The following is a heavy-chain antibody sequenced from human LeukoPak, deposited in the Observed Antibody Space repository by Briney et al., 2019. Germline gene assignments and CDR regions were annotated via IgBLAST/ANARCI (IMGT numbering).Heavy chain of an antibody. Sequence: GGSLRLSCAASEFTFSSYRMSWVRQAPGKGLEWVANIKQDGGQIYYLDSVKGRFTVSRDNAKNSLFLQMNSLRAEDTAVYYCARDVGYFTFDYWGQGTLVTVSS. J-gene: IGHJ4*02. CDR1: EFTFSSYR. V-gene: IGHV3-7*01. CDR3: ARDVGYFTFDY. D-gene: IGHD2/OR15-2a*01. CDR2: IKQDGGQI.